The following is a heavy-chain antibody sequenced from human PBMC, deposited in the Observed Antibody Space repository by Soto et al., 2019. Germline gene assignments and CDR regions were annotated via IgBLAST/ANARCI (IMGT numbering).Heavy chain of an antibody. Sequence: APLKVSCKASGYTFTSYDINWVRQAPGQGLDWMGWISAYNGNTNYAQKLQGRVTMTTDTSTSTAYMELRSLRSDDTAVYYCARPLPYGSGSYYPHNWFDPWGQGTLVTVSS. J-gene: IGHJ5*02. CDR3: ARPLPYGSGSYYPHNWFDP. CDR1: GYTFTSYD. CDR2: ISAYNGNT. D-gene: IGHD3-10*01. V-gene: IGHV1-18*01.